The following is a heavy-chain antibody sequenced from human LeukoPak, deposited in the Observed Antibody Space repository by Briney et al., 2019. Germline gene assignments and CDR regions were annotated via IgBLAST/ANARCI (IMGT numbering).Heavy chain of an antibody. D-gene: IGHD3-16*01. CDR3: ARGGGYFNY. Sequence: SETLSLTCTVSGGSISSYYWSWIRQPPGKGLEWIGYIYYSGSTNYNPSLKSRVTISVDTSKTQLSLKLSSVTAADTAVYYCARGGGYFNYWGQGTLVTVSS. V-gene: IGHV4-59*01. CDR1: GGSISSYY. CDR2: IYYSGST. J-gene: IGHJ4*02.